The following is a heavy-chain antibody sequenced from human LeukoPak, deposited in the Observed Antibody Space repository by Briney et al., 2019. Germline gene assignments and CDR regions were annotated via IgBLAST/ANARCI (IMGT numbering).Heavy chain of an antibody. CDR3: AKCKTSGWSSDVMDV. J-gene: IGHJ6*02. D-gene: IGHD6-19*01. CDR2: IIASGGST. Sequence: GGSLRLSCAASGFTFSTYTMTWVRQAPGKGLEWVSAIIASGGSTYYADSVKGRFTISRDNSKNTLYVLMNSLRAEDTAVYYRAKCKTSGWSSDVMDVWGQGTTVTVSS. V-gene: IGHV3-23*01. CDR1: GFTFSTYT.